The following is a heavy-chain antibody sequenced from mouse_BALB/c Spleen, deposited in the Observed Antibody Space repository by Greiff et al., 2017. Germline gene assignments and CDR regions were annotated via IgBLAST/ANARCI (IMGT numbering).Heavy chain of an antibody. D-gene: IGHD1-1*01. CDR3: ARDYGSSSYAMDY. Sequence: EVQLVESGAELVKPGASVKLSCTASGFNIKDTYMHWVKQRPEQGLEWIGRIDPANGNTKYDPKFQGKATITADTSSNTAYLQLSSLTSEDTAVYYCARDYGSSSYAMDYWGQGTSVTVSS. CDR1: GFNIKDTY. V-gene: IGHV14-3*02. J-gene: IGHJ4*01. CDR2: IDPANGNT.